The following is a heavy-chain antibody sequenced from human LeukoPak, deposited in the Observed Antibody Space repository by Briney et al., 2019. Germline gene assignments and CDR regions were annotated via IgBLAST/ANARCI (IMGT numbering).Heavy chain of an antibody. CDR1: GGSISSYY. J-gene: IGHJ4*02. V-gene: IGHV4-59*01. Sequence: SETLSLTCTVSGGSISSYYWSWIRQPPGKGLEWIGYIYYSGSTNYNPSLKSRVTISVDTSKYQFSLKLSSVTAADTAVYYCARVGAPHIFYFDYWGQGTLVTVSS. CDR3: ARVGAPHIFYFDY. CDR2: IYYSGST.